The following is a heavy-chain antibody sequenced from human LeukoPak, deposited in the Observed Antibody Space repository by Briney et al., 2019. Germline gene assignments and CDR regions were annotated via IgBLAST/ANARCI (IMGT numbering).Heavy chain of an antibody. CDR2: IYQSGST. CDR3: ARENCRGATCYSMWGAFDI. J-gene: IGHJ3*02. V-gene: IGHV4-4*02. D-gene: IGHD2-15*01. Sequence: SGTLSLTCAVSGGAISSNNWWGWVRQPPGKGLEWIGEIYQSGSTNYNPSLKSRINISVDKSKHKFSLNLSSVTAADTAIYYCARENCRGATCYSMWGAFDIWGQGTMVTVSS. CDR1: GGAISSNNW.